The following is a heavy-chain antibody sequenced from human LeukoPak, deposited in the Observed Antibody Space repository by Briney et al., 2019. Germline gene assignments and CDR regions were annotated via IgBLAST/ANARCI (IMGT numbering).Heavy chain of an antibody. CDR3: AKRDRTVTHAFDI. D-gene: IGHD4-17*01. V-gene: IGHV3-23*01. J-gene: IGHJ3*02. Sequence: GSLRLSCAASGSTFSNYGMSWVRQAPGKGLEWVSAISGSGGTTYYADSVKGRFTISRDNSENTLYLQMNSLRAEDTAVYYCAKRDRTVTHAFDIWGQGTMVTVSS. CDR1: GSTFSNYG. CDR2: ISGSGGTT.